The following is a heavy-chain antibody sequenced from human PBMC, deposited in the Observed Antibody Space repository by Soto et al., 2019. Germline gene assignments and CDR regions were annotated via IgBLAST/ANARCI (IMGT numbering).Heavy chain of an antibody. D-gene: IGHD5-18*01. V-gene: IGHV4-30-4*01. CDR3: ARGRGYSYGLDP. CDR2: ISYSGTT. Sequence: SETLSLTCTVSGDSISSSNNYWSWIRQPPGEGLEWIGFISYSGTTSYSPSLKSRLAISLDTSKNQFSLSLSSVTAADTAVYYCARGRGYSYGLDPWGQGTLVTSPQ. J-gene: IGHJ5*02. CDR1: GDSISSSNNY.